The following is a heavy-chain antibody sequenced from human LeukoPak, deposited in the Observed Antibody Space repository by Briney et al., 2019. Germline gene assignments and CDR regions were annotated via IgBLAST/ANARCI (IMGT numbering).Heavy chain of an antibody. Sequence: GASVKVSCKASGGTFSSYAISWVRQAPGQGLEWMGGIIPIFGTANYAQKFQGRVTITADESTSTAYMELSRLRSDDTAVYYCASGVATIKGQFDYWGQGTLVTVSS. V-gene: IGHV1-69*13. J-gene: IGHJ4*02. CDR1: GGTFSSYA. D-gene: IGHD5-12*01. CDR3: ASGVATIKGQFDY. CDR2: IIPIFGTA.